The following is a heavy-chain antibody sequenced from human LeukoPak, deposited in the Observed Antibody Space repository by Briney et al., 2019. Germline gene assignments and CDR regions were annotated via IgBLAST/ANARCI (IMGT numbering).Heavy chain of an antibody. Sequence: SETLSLTCTVSGVSISSGDYYWSWIRQPPGKGLEWIGYIYYSGSTYYNPSLKSRVTISVDTSKNQFSLKLSSVTAADTAVYYCARLVVVTAISGMDVWGQGTTVTVSS. CDR3: ARLVVVTAISGMDV. D-gene: IGHD2-21*02. V-gene: IGHV4-30-4*01. J-gene: IGHJ6*02. CDR1: GVSISSGDYY. CDR2: IYYSGST.